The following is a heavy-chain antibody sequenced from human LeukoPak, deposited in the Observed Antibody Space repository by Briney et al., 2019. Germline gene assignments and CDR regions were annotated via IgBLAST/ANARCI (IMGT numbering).Heavy chain of an antibody. CDR1: GYTFTSYD. CDR2: IIPIFGTA. V-gene: IGHV1-69*13. Sequence: SVKVSCKASGYTFTSYDINWVRQAPGQGLEWMGGIIPIFGTANYAQKFQGRVTITADESTSTAYMELSSLRSEDTAVYYCARETGTTTYYYDSSGYYLDYWGQGTLVTVSS. J-gene: IGHJ4*02. D-gene: IGHD3-22*01. CDR3: ARETGTTTYYYDSSGYYLDY.